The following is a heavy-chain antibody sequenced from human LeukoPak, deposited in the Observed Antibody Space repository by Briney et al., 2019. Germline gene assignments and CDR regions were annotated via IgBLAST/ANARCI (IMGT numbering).Heavy chain of an antibody. CDR1: GASITTYY. CDR2: IYTSGST. J-gene: IGHJ5*02. CDR3: TRDTGTTGEVKFVP. D-gene: IGHD4-17*01. V-gene: IGHV4-4*07. Sequence: SETLSLTCTVSGASITTYYWSWVRQPAGKGLEWIGRIYTSGSTTYNPSLESRVTMSVDTSKSQFSLNLMSVTAADTAVYYCTRDTGTTGEVKFVPWGQGTLVTVSS.